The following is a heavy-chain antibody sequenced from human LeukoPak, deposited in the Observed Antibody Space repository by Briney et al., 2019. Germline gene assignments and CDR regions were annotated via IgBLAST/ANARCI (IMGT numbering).Heavy chain of an antibody. CDR3: ARGYYDSSGYYQFDY. J-gene: IGHJ4*02. D-gene: IGHD3-22*01. CDR2: IYYSGST. CDR1: GASISSYY. V-gene: IGHV4-59*01. Sequence: SETLSLTCTVSGASISSYYWGWIRQSPGKGLEWIGYIYYSGSTKYNPSLKSRVTISVDTSKKWFSLQLSSVTAEDTAVYYCARGYYDSSGYYQFDYWGQGTLVTVSS.